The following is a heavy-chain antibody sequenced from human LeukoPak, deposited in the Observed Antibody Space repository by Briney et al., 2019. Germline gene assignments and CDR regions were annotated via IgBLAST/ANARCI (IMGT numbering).Heavy chain of an antibody. CDR1: GGSISSYY. CDR2: IYTSGST. J-gene: IGHJ4*02. CDR3: ASSGSYALMDY. D-gene: IGHD1-26*01. V-gene: IGHV4-4*07. Sequence: SETLSLTXTVSGGSISSYYWSWIRQPAGKGLEWIGRIYTSGSTNYNPSLKSRVTKSVDTSKNQFSLKLSSVTAADTAVYYCASSGSYALMDYWGQGTLVTVSS.